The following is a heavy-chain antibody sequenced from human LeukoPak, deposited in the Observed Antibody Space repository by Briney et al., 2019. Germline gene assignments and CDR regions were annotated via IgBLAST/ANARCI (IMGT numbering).Heavy chain of an antibody. J-gene: IGHJ4*02. CDR1: GYALTGYY. CDR3: ARDRCSGGSCYQFGY. CDR2: INPNSGGT. D-gene: IGHD2-15*01. V-gene: IGHV1-2*02. Sequence: ASVKVSCKASGYALTGYYMHWVRHAPGQGLEWMGWINPNSGGTNYAQKFQGRVTMTRDTSISTAYMELSRLRSDDTAVYYCARDRCSGGSCYQFGYWGQGTLVTVSS.